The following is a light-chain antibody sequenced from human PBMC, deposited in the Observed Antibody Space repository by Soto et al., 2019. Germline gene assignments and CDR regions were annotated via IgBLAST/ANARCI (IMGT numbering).Light chain of an antibody. CDR2: GAS. CDR1: QSVSSNY. Sequence: EIVLTQSPGTLSSSPGERATLSCRASQSVSSNYLAWYQQKPGQAPRLLIYGASFRATGIPDRFSGSGSGTGFSLTISRLEPEDFAVYYCQQYGGSPPVTFGPGTKVDIK. V-gene: IGKV3-20*01. CDR3: QQYGGSPPVT. J-gene: IGKJ3*01.